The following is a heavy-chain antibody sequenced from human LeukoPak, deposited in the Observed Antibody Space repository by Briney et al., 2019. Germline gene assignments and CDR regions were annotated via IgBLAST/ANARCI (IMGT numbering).Heavy chain of an antibody. D-gene: IGHD4-17*01. J-gene: IGHJ3*02. CDR1: GGSISSYY. CDR3: AREDDYGAPGAFDI. V-gene: IGHV4-59*01. CDR2: IYYSGST. Sequence: SETLSLTCTVSGGSISSYYWSWIRQPPGKGLEWIGYIYYSGSTNYNPSLKSRVTISVDTSKNQFSLKLSSVTAADTAVYYCAREDDYGAPGAFDIWGQGTMVTVSS.